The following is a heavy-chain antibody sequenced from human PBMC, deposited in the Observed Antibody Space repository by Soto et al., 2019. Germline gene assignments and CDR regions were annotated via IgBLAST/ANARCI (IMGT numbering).Heavy chain of an antibody. Sequence: QVQLVQSGAEVTKPGASVTVSCRSSGDTFNDYYIHWVRQAPGQGLEWMGWINPNGGVTKYAQKFQGWVTMTRDTSIRTVYMQLSRLRSDDTAVYYCARESGGATATLAYYYFYMDVWGTGTTVTVSS. V-gene: IGHV1-2*04. CDR1: GDTFNDYY. CDR2: INPNGGVT. J-gene: IGHJ6*03. CDR3: ARESGGATATLAYYYFYMDV. D-gene: IGHD5-12*01.